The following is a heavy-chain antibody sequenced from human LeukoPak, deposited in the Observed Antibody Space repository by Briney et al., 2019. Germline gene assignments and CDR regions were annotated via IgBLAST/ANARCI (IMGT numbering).Heavy chain of an antibody. J-gene: IGHJ5*02. D-gene: IGHD3-9*01. CDR2: IYTSGST. CDR1: GGSISSGSYY. Sequence: SETLSLTCTVSGGSISSGSYYWSWIRQPAGKGLEWIGRIYTSGSTNYNPSLKSRVTISVDTSKNQFSLELSSVTAADTAVYYCARGVLRYFDWLSNWFDPWGQGTLVTVSS. CDR3: ARGVLRYFDWLSNWFDP. V-gene: IGHV4-61*02.